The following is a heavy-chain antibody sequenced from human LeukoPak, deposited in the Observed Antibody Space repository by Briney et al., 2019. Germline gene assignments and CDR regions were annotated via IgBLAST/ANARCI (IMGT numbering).Heavy chain of an antibody. CDR2: INHSGST. CDR3: ARHQYCSSTSCPFDY. V-gene: IGHV4-34*01. J-gene: IGHJ4*02. D-gene: IGHD2-2*01. Sequence: PPETLSLTCAVYGGSFSGYYWSWIRQPPGKGLEWIGEINHSGSTNYNPSLKSRVTISVDTSENQFSLKLSSVTAADTAVYYCARHQYCSSTSCPFDYWGQGTLVTVSS. CDR1: GGSFSGYY.